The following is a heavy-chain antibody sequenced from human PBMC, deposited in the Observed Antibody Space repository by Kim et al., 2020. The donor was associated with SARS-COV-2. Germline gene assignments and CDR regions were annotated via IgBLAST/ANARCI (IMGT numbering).Heavy chain of an antibody. CDR3: AKDTKPRIFSSGWYVD. CDR1: GFTFDDYA. D-gene: IGHD6-19*01. V-gene: IGHV3-9*01. CDR2: ISWNSGSI. Sequence: GGSLRLSCAASGFTFDDYAMHWVRQAPGKGLEWVSGISWNSGSIGYADSVKGRFTISRDNAKNSLYLQMNSLRAEDTALYYCAKDTKPRIFSSGWYVDWGQGTLVTVSS. J-gene: IGHJ4*02.